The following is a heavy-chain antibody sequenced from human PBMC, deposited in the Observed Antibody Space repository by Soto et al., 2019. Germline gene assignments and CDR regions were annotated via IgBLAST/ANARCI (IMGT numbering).Heavy chain of an antibody. CDR3: AREGYSNYDFYYLYMNA. J-gene: IGHJ6*03. CDR2: ISGSGSMT. Sequence: GGSLRLSCAASGFTFSSYAMSWVRQAPGKGLEWVSAISGSGSMTYYADSVKGRFTVSRDNAKNTLFLQMSSLRAEDTAVYYCAREGYSNYDFYYLYMNAWGKGTTVTVSS. D-gene: IGHD4-4*01. V-gene: IGHV3-23*01. CDR1: GFTFSSYA.